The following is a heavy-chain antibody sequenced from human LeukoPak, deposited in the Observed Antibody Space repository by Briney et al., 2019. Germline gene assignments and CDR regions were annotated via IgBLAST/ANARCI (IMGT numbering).Heavy chain of an antibody. CDR1: GFTFSSYN. CDR3: ARDNSGKVGATGTFDY. CDR2: ISSSSSPI. D-gene: IGHD1-26*01. J-gene: IGHJ4*02. V-gene: IGHV3-48*01. Sequence: GGSLRLSCAASGFTFSSYNVNWVRQAPGKGLEWISYISSSSSPIYYADSVKGRFTISRDNAKNSLYLQMNSLRGEDTAVYYCARDNSGKVGATGTFDYWGQGTLVTVSS.